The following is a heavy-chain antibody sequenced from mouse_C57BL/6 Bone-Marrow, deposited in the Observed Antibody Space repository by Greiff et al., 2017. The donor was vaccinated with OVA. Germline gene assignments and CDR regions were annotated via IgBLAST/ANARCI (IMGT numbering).Heavy chain of an antibody. CDR3: ARLLPYAMDY. CDR1: EYEFPSHA. J-gene: IGHJ4*01. V-gene: IGHV5-2*01. Sequence: EVLRVESGGGLVQPGESLKLSCESNEYEFPSHAMSWVRKTPEKRLELVAAINSDGGSTYYPDTMERRFIISRDNTKKTLYLQMSSLRSEDTAVYYCARLLPYAMDYWGQGTSVTVSS. CDR2: INSDGGST.